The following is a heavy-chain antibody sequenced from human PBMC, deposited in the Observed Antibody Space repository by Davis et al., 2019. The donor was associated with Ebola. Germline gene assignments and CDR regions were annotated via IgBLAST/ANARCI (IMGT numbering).Heavy chain of an antibody. D-gene: IGHD6-19*01. CDR1: GFTFSSHS. CDR2: ISGSSTYI. V-gene: IGHV3-21*01. J-gene: IGHJ4*02. CDR3: ARRSEGSDWLIDY. Sequence: GESLKISCADSGFTFSSHSMNWVRQAPGKGLEWVSSISGSSTYIYYAESVKGRFTISRDNAENSLYLQMNSLRVEDTAIFYCARRSEGSDWLIDYWGQGTLVTVSS.